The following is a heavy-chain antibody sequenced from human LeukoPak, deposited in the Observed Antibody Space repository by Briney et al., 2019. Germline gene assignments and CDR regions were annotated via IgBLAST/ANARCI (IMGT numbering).Heavy chain of an antibody. D-gene: IGHD3-3*01. J-gene: IGHJ4*02. CDR1: GFTFSSYA. CDR2: IKQDGSEK. V-gene: IGHV3-7*01. Sequence: GGSLRLSCAASGFTFSSYAMHWVRQAPDKGLEWVANIKQDGSEKNYVDSVKGRFTISRDNAKNSLFLQMNSLRAEDTAVYYCAGGSGWLIDYWGQGALVTVSS. CDR3: AGGSGWLIDY.